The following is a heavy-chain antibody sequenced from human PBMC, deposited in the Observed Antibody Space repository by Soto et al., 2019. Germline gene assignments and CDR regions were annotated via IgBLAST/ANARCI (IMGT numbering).Heavy chain of an antibody. J-gene: IGHJ3*02. CDR3: ARDAQVNCSGGSCYVSRVNAFDI. Sequence: TRTVSYGTIGDYYWSRILQPKLKLLEFIWYIYYSGSTNYNPSLKSRVTISVDTSKNQFSLKLSSVTAADTAVYYCARDAQVNCSGGSCYVSRVNAFDIWGQGTMVTVSS. D-gene: IGHD2-15*01. CDR2: IYYSGST. CDR1: YGTIGDYY. V-gene: IGHV4-59*01.